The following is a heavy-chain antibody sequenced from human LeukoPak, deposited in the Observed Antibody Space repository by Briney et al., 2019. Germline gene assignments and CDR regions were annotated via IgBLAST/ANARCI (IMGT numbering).Heavy chain of an antibody. CDR2: ISSSSSYI. V-gene: IGHV3-21*01. Sequence: GGSLRLSCAASGFTFSSYSMNWVRQAPGKGLEWVSSISSSSSYIYYADSVKGRFTISRDNAKNSLYLQMNSLRAEDAAVYYCARPARGDYVENWFDPWGQGTLVTVSS. CDR1: GFTFSSYS. D-gene: IGHD4-17*01. J-gene: IGHJ5*02. CDR3: ARPARGDYVENWFDP.